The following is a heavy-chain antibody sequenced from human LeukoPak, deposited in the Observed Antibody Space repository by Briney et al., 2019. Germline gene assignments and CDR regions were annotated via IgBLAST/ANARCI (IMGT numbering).Heavy chain of an antibody. D-gene: IGHD4-17*01. CDR1: GFIFSNYA. Sequence: GGSLRLSCAASGFIFSNYAMTWVRPAPGKGLEWVSSTGGTTDYADPVKGRFTISRDNSKNTLYLQMNSLRAEDTAVYYCARDSSFGDYSTAFDYWGQGTLVTVSS. J-gene: IGHJ4*02. V-gene: IGHV3-23*01. CDR2: TGGTT. CDR3: ARDSSFGDYSTAFDY.